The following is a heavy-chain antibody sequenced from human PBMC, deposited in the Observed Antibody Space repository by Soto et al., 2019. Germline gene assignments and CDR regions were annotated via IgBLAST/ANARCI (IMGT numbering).Heavy chain of an antibody. D-gene: IGHD1-26*01. V-gene: IGHV3-74*02. Sequence: VHLVESGGGVVQPGRSLRLSCAASGFTFSSYGMHWVRQAPGKGLEWVSRVYSDGSSTSYADSVKGRFTISRDNAKNTLYLQMNSLRAEDTAVYYCTRAMSSGSYFDYWGRGTLLTVSS. CDR3: TRAMSSGSYFDY. CDR2: VYSDGSST. CDR1: GFTFSSYG. J-gene: IGHJ4*02.